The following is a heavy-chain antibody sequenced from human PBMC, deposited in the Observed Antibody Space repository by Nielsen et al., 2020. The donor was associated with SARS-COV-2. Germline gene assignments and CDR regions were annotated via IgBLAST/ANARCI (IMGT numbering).Heavy chain of an antibody. Sequence: SLTISCAASGFTFSSYGMHWVRQAPGKGLEWVAVISYDGSNKYYADSVKGRFTISRDNSKNTLYLQMNSLRAEDTAVYYCAGYSSSFPGIRWGQGTLVTVSS. CDR1: GFTFSSYG. CDR3: AGYSSSFPGIR. J-gene: IGHJ4*02. D-gene: IGHD6-13*01. CDR2: ISYDGSNK. V-gene: IGHV3-30*03.